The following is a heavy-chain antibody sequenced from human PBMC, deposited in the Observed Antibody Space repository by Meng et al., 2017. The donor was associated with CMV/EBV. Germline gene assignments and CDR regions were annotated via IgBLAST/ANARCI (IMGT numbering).Heavy chain of an antibody. CDR1: GDTFTGYY. V-gene: IGHV1-2*02. D-gene: IGHD3-3*01. CDR3: ARDLKRWRITIFPY. CDR2: INPNSGGT. J-gene: IGHJ4*02. Sequence: ASVKVSCKASGDTFTGYYMHWVRQAPGQGLEWMGWINPNSGGTNYAQKFQGSVTMTRDTSISTAYMELSRLRSDDTAVYYCARDLKRWRITIFPYWGQGTLVTVSS.